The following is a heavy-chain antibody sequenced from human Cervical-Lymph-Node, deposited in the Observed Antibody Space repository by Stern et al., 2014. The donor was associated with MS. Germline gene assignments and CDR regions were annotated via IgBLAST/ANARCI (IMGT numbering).Heavy chain of an antibody. CDR3: ATPSTVTVGGMDV. CDR1: GGTFSTQA. D-gene: IGHD4-17*01. J-gene: IGHJ6*02. Sequence: VQLVESGAEVKKPGSSVKVSCKASGGTFSTQAINWVRQAPGQGLEWVGGIIPIFGTPNYAQNVQDRVTITADESTSTAYMDLNSLRSEDTAVYYCATPSTVTVGGMDVWGQGTTVTVSS. CDR2: IIPIFGTP. V-gene: IGHV1-69*01.